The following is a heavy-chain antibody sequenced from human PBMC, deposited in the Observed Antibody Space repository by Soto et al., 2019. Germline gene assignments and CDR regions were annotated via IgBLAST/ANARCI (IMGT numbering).Heavy chain of an antibody. CDR1: GYTFTSYA. D-gene: IGHD2-15*01. J-gene: IGHJ4*02. CDR3: ARELLGY. V-gene: IGHV1-3*01. Sequence: QVQLVQSGAEVKKPGASVKVYCKASGYTFTSYAMHWVRQAPGKRLAWLGWINAGNGNTKYSQKFQGRVTLTRDTSASTAYTELTSLRSEDTAVYYCARELLGYWGQGTLVTVSS. CDR2: INAGNGNT.